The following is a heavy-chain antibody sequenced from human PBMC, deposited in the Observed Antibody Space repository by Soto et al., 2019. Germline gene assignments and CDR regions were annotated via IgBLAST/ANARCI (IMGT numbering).Heavy chain of an antibody. J-gene: IGHJ6*02. Sequence: SETLSLTCIVSGGPISSGPYPWGWIRQPPGEGLEWIATFHYGESTHYNPSLESRVTVSVDTSQNHFSLKVSSVTVADTAVYYCARLGGFCSSTNCYGYYAMDVWGQGTTVT. CDR3: ARLGGFCSSTNCYGYYAMDV. V-gene: IGHV4-39*02. CDR1: GGPISSGPYP. D-gene: IGHD2-2*01. CDR2: FHYGEST.